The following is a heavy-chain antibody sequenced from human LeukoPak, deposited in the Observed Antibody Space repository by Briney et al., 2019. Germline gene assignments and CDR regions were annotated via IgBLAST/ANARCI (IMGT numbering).Heavy chain of an antibody. D-gene: IGHD4-17*01. CDR2: ISSNGGRT. J-gene: IGHJ3*02. CDR1: GFTFSSYE. V-gene: IGHV3-64*01. CDR3: ARVGDNDAFDI. Sequence: PGGSLRLSCAASGFTFSSYEMNWVRQAPGKGLEYVSAISSNGGRTYYANSVKGRFTISRDNSKNTLFLQMGSLRAEDMAVYYCARVGDNDAFDIWGQGTMVTVSS.